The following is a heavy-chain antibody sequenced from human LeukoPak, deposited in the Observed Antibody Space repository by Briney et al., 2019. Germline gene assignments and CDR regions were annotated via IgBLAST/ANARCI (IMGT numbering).Heavy chain of an antibody. J-gene: IGHJ4*02. D-gene: IGHD2-15*01. Sequence: GESPEILRCSLWINFYRYWNELGRQMPGKGLEWMAIIYPDDSNSRYSPSFQGQVTISADKSISTAYQQWSSLKASESVMYYCARHWRRWYSIDYWGQGTLVTVSS. CDR3: ARHWRRWYSIDY. CDR2: IYPDDSNS. V-gene: IGHV5-51*01. CDR1: INFYRYW.